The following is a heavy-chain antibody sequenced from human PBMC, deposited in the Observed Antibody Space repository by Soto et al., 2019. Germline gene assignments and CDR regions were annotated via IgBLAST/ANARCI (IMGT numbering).Heavy chain of an antibody. J-gene: IGHJ5*02. V-gene: IGHV3-23*05. CDR2: IEVTITFS. CDR3: AKNSGWFTA. Sequence: TGGSRRRSWVASGFTLSNNDMTWVRQAAGKGLEWVSTIEVTITFSNYADSVEGRFTISRDNSRNTVYLQMNSLRADDTAVYYCAKNSGWFTAWGQGTLVTVSS. D-gene: IGHD6-19*01. CDR1: GFTLSNND.